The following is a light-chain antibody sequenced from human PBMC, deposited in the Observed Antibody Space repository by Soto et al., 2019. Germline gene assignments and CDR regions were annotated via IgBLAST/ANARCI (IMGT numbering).Light chain of an antibody. J-gene: IGLJ2*01. Sequence: QSVLTQPASVSRSPGQSITISCTGTSSDVGGYNYVSWYQQHPGKAPKLMICDVSNRPSGVSNRFSGSKSGNTASLTISGLQAEDGADYYCSSYTSSSTLVFGGGTKLTVL. CDR3: SSYTSSSTLV. CDR2: DVS. V-gene: IGLV2-14*01. CDR1: SSDVGGYNY.